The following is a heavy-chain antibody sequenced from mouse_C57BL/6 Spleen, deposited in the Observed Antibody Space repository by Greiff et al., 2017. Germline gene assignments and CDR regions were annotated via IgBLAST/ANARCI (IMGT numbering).Heavy chain of an antibody. D-gene: IGHD2-4*01. Sequence: VQLQQSGPELVKPGASVKISCKASGYAFSSSWMNWVKQRPGKGLEWIGRIYPGDGDTNYNGKFKGKATLTADKSSSTAYMQLISLTSEDSAVYFCARDFSYDYWFAYWGQGTLVTVSA. CDR1: GYAFSSSW. CDR3: ARDFSYDYWFAY. V-gene: IGHV1-82*01. J-gene: IGHJ3*01. CDR2: IYPGDGDT.